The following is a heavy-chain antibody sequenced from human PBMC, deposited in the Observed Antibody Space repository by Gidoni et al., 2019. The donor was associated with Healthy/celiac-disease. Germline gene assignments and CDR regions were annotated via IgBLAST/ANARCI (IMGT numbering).Heavy chain of an antibody. J-gene: IGHJ4*02. CDR2: MSGNSGSI. CDR3: AKDSSAYYDFWSGYYKAGFDY. CDR1: GFALDDSA. Sequence: EVQLVESGGGLVQPGRSLRLHCAASGFALDDSALHWFRQTPGKGLEWVSGMSGNSGSIGYAESGKGRFTISRENAKNVLYLQMNSLRAEDTALYYCAKDSSAYYDFWSGYYKAGFDYWGQGTLGTVSS. V-gene: IGHV3-9*01. D-gene: IGHD3-3*01.